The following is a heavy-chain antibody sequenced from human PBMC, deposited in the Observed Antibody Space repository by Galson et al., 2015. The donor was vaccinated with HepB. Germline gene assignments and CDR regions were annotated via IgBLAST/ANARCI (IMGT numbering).Heavy chain of an antibody. CDR1: GGSFSGYY. Sequence: SETLSLTCAVYGGSFSGYYWSWIRQPPGKRLESIGYIYDRGSTNYNPSLRSRVTISVDTSKNQFSLELSSVTATDTAVYYCARLRRAAAGGGFQYWGQGTLVTVSS. CDR2: IYDRGST. J-gene: IGHJ4*02. V-gene: IGHV4-59*12. CDR3: ARLRRAAAGGGFQY. D-gene: IGHD6-13*01.